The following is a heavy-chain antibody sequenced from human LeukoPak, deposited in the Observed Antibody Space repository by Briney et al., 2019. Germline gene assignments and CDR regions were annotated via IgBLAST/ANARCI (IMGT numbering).Heavy chain of an antibody. J-gene: IGHJ4*02. D-gene: IGHD3-22*01. CDR3: AKDWGYYYDSSGDGYFDY. CDR1: GFTFSSYA. Sequence: QPGGSLRLSCAASGFTFSSYAMSWVRQAPGKGLEWVSAISSSGGSTYYADSVKGRFTISRDNSKNTLYLQMNSLRAEDTAVYYCAKDWGYYYDSSGDGYFDYWGQGTLVTVSS. CDR2: ISSSGGST. V-gene: IGHV3-23*01.